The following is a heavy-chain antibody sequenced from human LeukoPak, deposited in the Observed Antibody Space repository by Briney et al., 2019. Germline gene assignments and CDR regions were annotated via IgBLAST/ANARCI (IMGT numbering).Heavy chain of an antibody. CDR3: ARSGLRYFDCPDY. J-gene: IGHJ4*02. CDR1: GFTFSRYW. D-gene: IGHD3-9*01. Sequence: PGGSLRLSCAASGFTFSRYWMSWVRQAPGKGLEWVATIKQDGSEKYYVDSVKGRFPISRDNAKNSLSLQMNSLRAEDTAVYYCARSGLRYFDCPDYWGQGALVTVSS. V-gene: IGHV3-7*05. CDR2: IKQDGSEK.